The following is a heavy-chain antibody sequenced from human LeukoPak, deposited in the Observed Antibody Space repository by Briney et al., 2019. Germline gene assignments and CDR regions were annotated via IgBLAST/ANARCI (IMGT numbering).Heavy chain of an antibody. Sequence: SVKVSCKASGGTFSSYAISWVRQAPGQGLGWMGRIIPIFGTANYAQKFQGRVTITTDESTSTAYMELSSLRSEDTAVYYCARSGIAVAGDFDYWGQGTLVTVSS. J-gene: IGHJ4*02. V-gene: IGHV1-69*05. CDR3: ARSGIAVAGDFDY. CDR2: IIPIFGTA. CDR1: GGTFSSYA. D-gene: IGHD6-19*01.